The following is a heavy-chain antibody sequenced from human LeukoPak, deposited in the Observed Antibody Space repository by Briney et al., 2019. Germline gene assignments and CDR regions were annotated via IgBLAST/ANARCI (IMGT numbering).Heavy chain of an antibody. V-gene: IGHV4-38-2*02. D-gene: IGHD3-22*01. CDR3: VTTYSFDSSGYLNAFDI. CDR2: LYHSGST. J-gene: IGHJ3*02. CDR1: GHSINSAYY. Sequence: PSETLSLTCTVSGHSINSAYYWGWIRQPPGKGLEWIGRLYHSGSTYSSPSLKSRVTISLDTSKNQFSLRLTSMTAADTAMYYCVTTYSFDSSGYLNAFDIWGQGTMVTVSS.